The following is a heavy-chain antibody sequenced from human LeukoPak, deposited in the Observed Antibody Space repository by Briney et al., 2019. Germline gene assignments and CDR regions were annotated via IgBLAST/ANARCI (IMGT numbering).Heavy chain of an antibody. CDR3: ARDRSYDSSGPDDY. V-gene: IGHV3-33*08. J-gene: IGHJ4*02. D-gene: IGHD3-22*01. Sequence: PGGSLRLSCAASGLTFSSYGMHWVRQAPGKGLEWVAVIWYDGSNKYSADSVKGRFTISRDNSKNTLYLQMNSLRAEDTAVYYCARDRSYDSSGPDDYWGQGTLVTVSS. CDR1: GLTFSSYG. CDR2: IWYDGSNK.